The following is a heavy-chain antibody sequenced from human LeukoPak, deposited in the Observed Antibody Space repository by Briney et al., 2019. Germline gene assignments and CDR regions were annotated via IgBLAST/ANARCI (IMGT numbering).Heavy chain of an antibody. J-gene: IGHJ1*01. V-gene: IGHV1-18*01. CDR3: AREDYYDSSGYYKNKEYFQH. CDR1: GYTFTSYG. D-gene: IGHD3-22*01. CDR2: ISAYNGNT. Sequence: ASVKVSCKASGYTFTSYGISWVRQAPGQGLEWMGWISAYNGNTNYAQKLQGRVTMTTDTSTSTAYMELTSLRSDDTAVYYCAREDYYDSSGYYKNKEYFQHWGQGTLVTVSS.